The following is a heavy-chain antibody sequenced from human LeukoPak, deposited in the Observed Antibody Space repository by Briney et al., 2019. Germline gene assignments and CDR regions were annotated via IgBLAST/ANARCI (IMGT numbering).Heavy chain of an antibody. J-gene: IGHJ4*02. CDR1: GFTFDDYA. CDR3: ARSIAVAYYFDY. D-gene: IGHD6-19*01. V-gene: IGHV3-9*01. Sequence: GGSLRLSCAASGFTFDDYAMHWVRQAPGKGLEWVSGISWNSGSIGYADSVKGRFTISRDNAKNSLYLQMNSLRAEDTALYYCARSIAVAYYFDYWGQGPLVTVFS. CDR2: ISWNSGSI.